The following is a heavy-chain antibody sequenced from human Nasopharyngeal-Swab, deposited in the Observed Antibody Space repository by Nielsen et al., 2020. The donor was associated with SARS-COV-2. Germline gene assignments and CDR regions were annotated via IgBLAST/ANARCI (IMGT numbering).Heavy chain of an antibody. V-gene: IGHV4-59*01. J-gene: IGHJ5*02. Sequence: SETLSLTCTVSGGSITSYYWGWIRQPPGKGLEWIGYIFHSGNTNYNPSLKSRVTMSVDTSKNQFSLRLSSVTAADSAVHYCARPTLGYSSFWFDPWGQGTLVTVSS. CDR1: GGSITSYY. CDR2: IFHSGNT. CDR3: ARPTLGYSSFWFDP. D-gene: IGHD6-19*01.